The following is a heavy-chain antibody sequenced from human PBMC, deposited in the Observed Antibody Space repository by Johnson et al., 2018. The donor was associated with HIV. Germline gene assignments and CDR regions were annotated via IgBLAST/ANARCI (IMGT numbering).Heavy chain of an antibody. CDR2: IYNDGSRT. CDR3: ARESKPFWYYYGSGSASDAFDI. Sequence: VQLVESGGGLVQPGGSLRLSCAASGFAFRTHWMVWVRQVPGKGPVWVARIYNDGSRTSYADSVKGRFTISRDNAKYTVDLQMNSLRVEDTAVYYCARESKPFWYYYGSGSASDAFDIWGQGTMVIVSS. J-gene: IGHJ3*02. CDR1: GFAFRTHW. D-gene: IGHD3-10*01. V-gene: IGHV3-74*01.